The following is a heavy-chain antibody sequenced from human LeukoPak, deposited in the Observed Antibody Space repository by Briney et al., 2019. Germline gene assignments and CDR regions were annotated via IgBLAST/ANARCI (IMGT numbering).Heavy chain of an antibody. CDR1: GYTFTSYY. CDR3: ARTLYDILTGDEGNDAFDI. J-gene: IGHJ3*02. D-gene: IGHD3-9*01. CDR2: ISAYNGNT. Sequence: ASVKVSCKASGYTFTSYYMHWVRQAPGQGLEWMGWISAYNGNTNYAQKLQGRVTMTTDTSTSTAYMELRSLRSDDTAVYYCARTLYDILTGDEGNDAFDIWGQGTMVTVSS. V-gene: IGHV1-18*04.